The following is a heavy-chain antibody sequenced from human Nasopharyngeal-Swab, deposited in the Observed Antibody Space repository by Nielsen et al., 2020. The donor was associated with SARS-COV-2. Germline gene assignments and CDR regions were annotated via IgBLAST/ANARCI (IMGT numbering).Heavy chain of an antibody. CDR3: ARDELDYDFWSACFLDV. V-gene: IGHV3-21*01. Sequence: VRQATGKGLEWVSSISSSSTYIYYTDSVKGRFTISRDNTKNSLSLQMNSQRAEDTAVYYCARDELDYDFWSACFLDVWGQGTTVTVSS. D-gene: IGHD3-3*01. CDR2: ISSSSTYI. J-gene: IGHJ6*02.